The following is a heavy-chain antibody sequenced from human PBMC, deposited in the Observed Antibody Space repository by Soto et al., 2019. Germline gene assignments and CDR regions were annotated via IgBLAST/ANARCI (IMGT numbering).Heavy chain of an antibody. D-gene: IGHD2-21*01. V-gene: IGHV4-61*01. CDR1: XXXXDXXXYY. Sequence: SATLSLXGTVXXXXXDXXXYYCSRIRQPPGNGLEWIGYGYYTGTTNYNPFLKSRGTLSLDKSRNQFSLKMNSVNAADTAVYYCARDVIAPPKCFDPWGQGTLVNVSS. J-gene: IGHJ5*02. CDR3: ARDVIAPPKCFDP. CDR2: GYYTGTT.